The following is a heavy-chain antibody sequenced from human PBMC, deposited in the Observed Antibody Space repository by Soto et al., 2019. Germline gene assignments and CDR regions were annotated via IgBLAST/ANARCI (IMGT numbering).Heavy chain of an antibody. J-gene: IGHJ4*02. CDR2: IWYDASDK. D-gene: IGHD1-26*01. V-gene: IGHV3-33*08. CDR1: GFTFSSYA. CDR3: ARDPIGPGIFDY. Sequence: VQLLESGGGLVQPGGSLRLSCAASGFTFSSYAMSWVRQAPGKGLEWVAVIWYDASDKYYAESVKGRFTISRDNTKNTMYLQMNSLRAEDTAVYYCARDPIGPGIFDYWGQGSLVTVSS.